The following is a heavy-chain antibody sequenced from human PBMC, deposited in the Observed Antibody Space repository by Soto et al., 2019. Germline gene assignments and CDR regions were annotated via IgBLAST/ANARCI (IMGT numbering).Heavy chain of an antibody. Sequence: SETLSLTCAVSSGSIRSYNWWSWVRQSPGKGLEWIGQIYHSGSTNYNPSLESRITISVDKSKNQFSLRLTSVTAADTAVYYCASVGTPTTNWFDPWGQGTLVTVS. D-gene: IGHD1-1*01. CDR1: SGSIRSYNW. J-gene: IGHJ5*02. CDR2: IYHSGST. CDR3: ASVGTPTTNWFDP. V-gene: IGHV4-4*02.